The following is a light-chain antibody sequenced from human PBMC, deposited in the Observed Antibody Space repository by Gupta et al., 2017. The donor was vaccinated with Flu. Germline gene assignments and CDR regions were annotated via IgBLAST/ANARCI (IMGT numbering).Light chain of an antibody. J-gene: IGKJ1*01. V-gene: IGKV1-5*03. CDR3: QEYNSYWA. CDR2: KAS. CDR1: SISSW. Sequence: SISSWLSWYQQKPGKAPKLLIYKASTLESGVPSRFSGSGFGTEFTLTISRLQPDDVATYYCQEYNSYWAFGQGTKVEIK.